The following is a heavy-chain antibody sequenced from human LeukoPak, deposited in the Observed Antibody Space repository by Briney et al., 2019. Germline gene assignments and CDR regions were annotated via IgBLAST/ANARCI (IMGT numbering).Heavy chain of an antibody. D-gene: IGHD6-19*01. CDR3: ARVDGYSSGPYNWFDP. Sequence: ASVKVSCKASGCTFTSYYMHWVRQAPGQGLEWMGIINPSGGSTSYAQKFQGRVTMTRDMSTSTVYMELSSLRSEDTAVYYCARVDGYSSGPYNWFDPWGQGTLVTVSS. CDR1: GCTFTSYY. CDR2: INPSGGST. J-gene: IGHJ5*02. V-gene: IGHV1-46*01.